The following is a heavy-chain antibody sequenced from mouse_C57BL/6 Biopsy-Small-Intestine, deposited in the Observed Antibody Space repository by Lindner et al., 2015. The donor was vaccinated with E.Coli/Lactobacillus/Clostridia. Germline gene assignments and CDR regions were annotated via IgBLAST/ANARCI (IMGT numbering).Heavy chain of an antibody. CDR2: ILPGSGNT. V-gene: IGHV1-9*01. J-gene: IGHJ2*01. CDR3: AGPLFDY. CDR1: GYTFTGYW. Sequence: VQLQESGAELMKPGASVRLSCKASGYTFTGYWIEWVKQRPGHGLEWIGEILPGSGNTNYNEKFKGKATFTADTSSNTAYMQLSSLTTADSAIYYCAGPLFDYWGQGTTLTASS.